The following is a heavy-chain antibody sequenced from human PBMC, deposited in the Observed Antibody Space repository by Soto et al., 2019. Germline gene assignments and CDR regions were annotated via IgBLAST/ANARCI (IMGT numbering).Heavy chain of an antibody. CDR1: GFTFSGYA. J-gene: IGHJ4*02. CDR3: AKGQAITYFDY. CDR2: ISGSGGST. V-gene: IGHV3-23*01. D-gene: IGHD1-20*01. Sequence: GGSLRLSCAASGFTFSGYAMSWFRQAPGKGLEWVSAISGSGGSTYYADSVKGRFTISRDNSKNTLYLQMNSLRAEDTAVYYCAKGQAITYFDYWGQGTLVTVSS.